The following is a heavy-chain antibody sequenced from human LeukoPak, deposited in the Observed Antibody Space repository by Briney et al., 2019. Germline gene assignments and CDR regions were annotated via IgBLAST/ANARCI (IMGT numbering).Heavy chain of an antibody. V-gene: IGHV3-23*01. J-gene: IGHJ3*02. D-gene: IGHD1-26*01. CDR2: ISGSGGST. Sequence: GGSLRLSCAASGFTFSSYAMSWVRQAPGKGLEWVSAISGSGGSTYYADSVKGRFTISRDNSKNTLYLQMNSLSAEDTAVYYCAKDVVGYINAFDIWGQGTMVTVSS. CDR3: AKDVVGYINAFDI. CDR1: GFTFSSYA.